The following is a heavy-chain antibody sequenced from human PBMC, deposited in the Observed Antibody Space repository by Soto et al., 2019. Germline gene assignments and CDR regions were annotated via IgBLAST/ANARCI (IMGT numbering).Heavy chain of an antibody. CDR2: INWKSDI. CDR1: GFTFDDNA. J-gene: IGHJ4*02. CDR3: AISQDRGGRTTFIY. D-gene: IGHD3-16*01. Sequence: LRLCCAVSGFTFDDNAMHWVRQAPEKGLEWVSGINWKSDIGYADSVKGRFTISRDNAENSLYLQMNSLRAEDTALYYCAISQDRGGRTTFIYWGQGXQVTVYS. V-gene: IGHV3-9*01.